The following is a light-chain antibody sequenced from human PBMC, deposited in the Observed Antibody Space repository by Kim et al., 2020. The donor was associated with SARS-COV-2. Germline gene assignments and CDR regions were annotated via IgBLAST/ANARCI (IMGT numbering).Light chain of an antibody. Sequence: SLSPGESTTLSFRASQSISTNLAWFQQKPGQVPRVLIYGASARATGIPARFSGSGSGTEFTLTISNLQSEDFAVYYCQQYAYWRAFGQGTRLEIK. J-gene: IGKJ5*01. CDR1: QSISTN. CDR2: GAS. V-gene: IGKV3-15*01. CDR3: QQYAYWRA.